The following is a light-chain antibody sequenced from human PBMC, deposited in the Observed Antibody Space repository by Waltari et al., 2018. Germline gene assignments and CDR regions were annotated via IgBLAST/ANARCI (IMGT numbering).Light chain of an antibody. Sequence: SYVLTQPPSVSVAPGKTATLTCGGGNIGGKRGHWYQQKAGQAPVLVIYFDNDRPSGIPERFSGSNSGDTATLTISRVEAGDEADYYCQVWDSRSDRAFGGGTKLTVL. V-gene: IGLV3-21*04. J-gene: IGLJ2*01. CDR3: QVWDSRSDRA. CDR1: NIGGKR. CDR2: FDN.